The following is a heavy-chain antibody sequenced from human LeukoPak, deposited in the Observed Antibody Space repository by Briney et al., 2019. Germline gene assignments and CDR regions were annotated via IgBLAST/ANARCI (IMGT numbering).Heavy chain of an antibody. CDR1: GDFISSYY. V-gene: IGHV4-59*01. CDR3: AREGRQDYVYFDC. D-gene: IGHD4-17*01. J-gene: IGHJ4*02. Sequence: SETLSLTCTVSGDFISSYYWSWIRQPPGKGLEWMGYINYSGNTNYNPSLKSRVTIPVDTSKNQFSLRLTSVTAADTAVYYSAREGRQDYVYFDCWGQGTLVTVSS. CDR2: INYSGNT.